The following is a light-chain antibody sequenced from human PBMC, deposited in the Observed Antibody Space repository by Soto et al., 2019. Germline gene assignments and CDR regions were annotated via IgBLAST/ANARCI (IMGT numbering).Light chain of an antibody. CDR1: QSISSNY. Sequence: DIGLTQSPGILSSSPGERATLSCRASQSISSNYLSWYQHKPGQAPRLLIYGASSRATGIPDRFSRSGCGTAFTLTVSRQGAEDVAVYYCQQYESSSTFGQGTKVEIK. CDR3: QQYESSST. CDR2: GAS. J-gene: IGKJ1*01. V-gene: IGKV3-20*01.